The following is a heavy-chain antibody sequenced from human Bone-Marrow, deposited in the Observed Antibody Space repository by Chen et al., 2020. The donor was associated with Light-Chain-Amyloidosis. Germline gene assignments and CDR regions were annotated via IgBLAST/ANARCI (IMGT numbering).Heavy chain of an antibody. CDR3: ARGPSEVEWGVVKSAFAFDF. CDR2: IFRGDIT. J-gene: IGHJ3*01. V-gene: IGHV4-39*07. CDR1: GASIISSEYY. D-gene: IGHD2-21*01. Sequence: QLQLQESGPGLVEPSRTLSLTCTVSGASIISSEYYWGWMRQAPGKGLEWIGSIFRGDITYYTSSLKSRVTLSVDTSNNHISLRLRSVTAGDTAIYYCARGPSEVEWGVVKSAFAFDFWGQGTMVTVSS.